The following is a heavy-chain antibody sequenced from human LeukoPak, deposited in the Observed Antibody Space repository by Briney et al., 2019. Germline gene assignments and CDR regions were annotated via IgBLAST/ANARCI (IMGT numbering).Heavy chain of an antibody. D-gene: IGHD3-22*01. J-gene: IGHJ4*02. Sequence: SETLSVTCTVSGGSISSYYWSWIRQPAGKGVEWIGRIYTSGSTNYNPSLKSRVTMSVDTSKNQFSLKLSSVTAADTAVYYCARVDYYDNSGYFLFDYWGQGTLVTVSS. CDR3: ARVDYYDNSGYFLFDY. CDR2: IYTSGST. CDR1: GGSISSYY. V-gene: IGHV4-4*07.